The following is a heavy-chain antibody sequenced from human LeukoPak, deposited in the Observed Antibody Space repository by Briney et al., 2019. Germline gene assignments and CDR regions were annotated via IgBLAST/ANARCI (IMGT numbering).Heavy chain of an antibody. J-gene: IGHJ6*03. V-gene: IGHV1-2*02. CDR1: GYTFTGYH. CDR2: IDPDSGGT. CDR3: ARTFYYGSGRARYMDI. Sequence: ASVKVSCKASGYTFTGYHMHWVRQAPGQGLEWMGWIDPDSGGTDYAQKFQGRVTMTRDTSISTAYMELSRLRSDDTAMYYCARTFYYGSGRARYMDIWGKGTTVTVSS. D-gene: IGHD3-10*01.